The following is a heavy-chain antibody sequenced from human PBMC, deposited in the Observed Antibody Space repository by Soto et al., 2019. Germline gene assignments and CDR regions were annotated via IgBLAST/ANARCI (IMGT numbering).Heavy chain of an antibody. CDR1: GFSLSTSGVA. D-gene: IGHD3-10*01. Sequence: QITLKESGPTLVNPTQTLTLTCTFSGFSLSTSGVAVGWIRQPPGKALEWLAFIYWNDDKRYSPSLKSRLTITKDTSKNQVVLTMTNVDPVDTATYYCAHADYYGSGRYYSVFYYYGMDVWGRGTTVAVSS. J-gene: IGHJ6*02. V-gene: IGHV2-5*01. CDR3: AHADYYGSGRYYSVFYYYGMDV. CDR2: IYWNDDK.